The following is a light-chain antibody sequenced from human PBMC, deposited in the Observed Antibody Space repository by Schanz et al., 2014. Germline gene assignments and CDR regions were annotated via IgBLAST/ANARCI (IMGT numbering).Light chain of an antibody. Sequence: EIVLTQSSGTLSLSPGERATLSCRASQSVNTNLAWYQQKPGQAPRLLIYDASNRATGIPARFSGSGSGTDFTLTISRLEPEDFAVYYCQQYGSSLIFTFGPGTKVDIK. CDR3: QQYGSSLIFT. CDR2: DAS. J-gene: IGKJ3*01. CDR1: QSVNTN. V-gene: IGKV3-20*01.